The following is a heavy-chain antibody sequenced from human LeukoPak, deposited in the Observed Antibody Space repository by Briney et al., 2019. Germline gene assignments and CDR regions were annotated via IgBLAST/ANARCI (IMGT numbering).Heavy chain of an antibody. CDR2: IRYDGSNK. V-gene: IGHV3-30*02. CDR1: GFTFISYW. J-gene: IGHJ6*03. CDR3: ASLSYMDV. Sequence: GGSLRLSCAASGFTFISYWMSWVRQAPGKGLEWVAFIRYDGSNKYYADSVKGRFTISRDNAKNTLYLQMNSLRAEDTAVYYCASLSYMDVWGKGTTVTVSS.